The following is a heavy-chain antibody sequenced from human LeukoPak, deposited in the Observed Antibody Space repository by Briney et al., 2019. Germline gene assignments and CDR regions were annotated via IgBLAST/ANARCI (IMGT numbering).Heavy chain of an antibody. CDR3: ASDVGGDSAFDI. J-gene: IGHJ3*02. CDR1: GGSFSSYY. CDR2: IRYSGST. D-gene: IGHD3-10*01. Sequence: SETLSLTCNVSGGSFSSYYWSWLRQPPGKGLEWIGHIRYSGSTNYNPSLESRVSILIDTSKSQFSLRVTSVTAADTALYYCASDVGGDSAFDIWGQGTTVTVSS. V-gene: IGHV4-59*01.